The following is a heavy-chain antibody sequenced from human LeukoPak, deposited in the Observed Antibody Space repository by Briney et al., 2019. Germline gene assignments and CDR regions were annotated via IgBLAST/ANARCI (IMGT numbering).Heavy chain of an antibody. CDR1: GFTFSSYS. Sequence: GGSLRLSCAASGFTFSSYSMNWVRQAPGKGLEWISYISSRSSTIYYADSVKGRFTISRDNAKNSLYLQMNSLRAEDTAVYYCARGASYDIVDYWGQGTLVTVSS. V-gene: IGHV3-48*04. D-gene: IGHD3-9*01. CDR3: ARGASYDIVDY. CDR2: ISSRSSTI. J-gene: IGHJ4*02.